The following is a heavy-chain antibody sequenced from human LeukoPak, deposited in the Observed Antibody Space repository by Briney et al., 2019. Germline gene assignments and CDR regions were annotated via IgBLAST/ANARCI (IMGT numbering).Heavy chain of an antibody. D-gene: IGHD2-21*01. V-gene: IGHV4-39*01. CDR3: ARQGPWGVPQLWWFDP. Sequence: SSETLSLTCSVSGDSISSTSFYWAWIRQPPGKGLEWIGSIYYSGSTYYNPSLKSRVTISVDRSKNQFSLNVNSVTAADTAVYYCARQGPWGVPQLWWFDPWGQGTLVTVSP. CDR1: GDSISSTSFY. J-gene: IGHJ5*02. CDR2: IYYSGST.